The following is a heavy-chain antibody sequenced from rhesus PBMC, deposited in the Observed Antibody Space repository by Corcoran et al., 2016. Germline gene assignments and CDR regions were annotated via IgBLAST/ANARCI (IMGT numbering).Heavy chain of an antibody. Sequence: QVQLQESGPGLVKPSETLSLTCAVSGGSFSGYYWGWIRQPPGKGLEWIGLISGSSGSTDYNPSLKGLVTISTDTSKTQFSLKLSSVTAADTAVYYCARDDYGSRNGFDYWGQGVLVTVSS. D-gene: IGHD4-29*01. J-gene: IGHJ4*01. CDR3: ARDDYGSRNGFDY. V-gene: IGHV4-165*01. CDR1: GGSFSGYY. CDR2: ISGSSGST.